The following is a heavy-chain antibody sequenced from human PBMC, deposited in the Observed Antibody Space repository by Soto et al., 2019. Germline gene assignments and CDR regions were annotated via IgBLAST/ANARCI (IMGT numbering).Heavy chain of an antibody. J-gene: IGHJ4*02. CDR1: GYSFTRFT. CDR3: ARGGSGTSLNSFGS. V-gene: IGHV1-3*04. Sequence: ASVKVSCKASGYSFTRFTIHWVRQAPGQSLECMGRINTGNAETEYSQKFQGRFTITRDTSASTASMELSSLTSEDTAVYYCARGGSGTSLNSFGSWGQGTLVPVSS. D-gene: IGHD1-26*01. CDR2: INTGNAET.